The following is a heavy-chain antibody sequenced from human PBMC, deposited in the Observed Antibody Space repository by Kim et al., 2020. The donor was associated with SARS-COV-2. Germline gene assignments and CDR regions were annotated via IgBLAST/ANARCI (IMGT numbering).Heavy chain of an antibody. V-gene: IGHV4-31*02. D-gene: IGHD3-22*01. J-gene: IGHJ3*02. CDR3: ARASITMIVVEAFDI. Sequence: TSHKSRVTISVDTSKNQFSRKLSSVTAADTAVYYCARASITMIVVEAFDIWGQGTMVTVSS.